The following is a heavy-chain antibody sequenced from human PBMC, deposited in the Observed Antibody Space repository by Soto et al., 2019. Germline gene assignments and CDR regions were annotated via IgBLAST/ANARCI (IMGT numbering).Heavy chain of an antibody. D-gene: IGHD2-2*01. CDR2: IWYDGSNK. Sequence: GGSLRLSCAASGFTFSSYGMHWVRQAPGKGLEWVAVIWYDGSNKYYADSVKGRFTISRDNSKNTLYLQMNSLRAEDTAVYYCARVKYCSSTSCPTYFDYWGQGTLVTVSS. CDR3: ARVKYCSSTSCPTYFDY. V-gene: IGHV3-33*01. J-gene: IGHJ4*02. CDR1: GFTFSSYG.